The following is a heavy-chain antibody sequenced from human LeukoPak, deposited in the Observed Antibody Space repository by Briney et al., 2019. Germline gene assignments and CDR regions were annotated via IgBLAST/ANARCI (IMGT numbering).Heavy chain of an antibody. CDR2: IIPILGIA. CDR3: ANTATYSGYDYYYYYGMDV. V-gene: IGHV1-69*04. J-gene: IGHJ6*02. D-gene: IGHD5-12*01. Sequence: ASVKVSCKASGGTFSSYAISWVRQAPGQGLEWMGRIIPILGIANYAQKFQGRVTITADKSTSTAYMELSSLRSEDTAVYYCANTATYSGYDYYYYYGMDVWGQGTAVTVSS. CDR1: GGTFSSYA.